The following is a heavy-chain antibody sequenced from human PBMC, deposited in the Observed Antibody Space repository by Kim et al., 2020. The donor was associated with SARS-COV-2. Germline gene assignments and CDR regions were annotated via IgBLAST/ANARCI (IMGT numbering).Heavy chain of an antibody. CDR1: GFTFSNAW. D-gene: IGHD3-9*01. J-gene: IGHJ6*02. Sequence: GGSLRLSCAASGFTFSNAWMSWVRQAPGKGLEWVGRIKSKTDGGTTDYAAPVKGRFTISRDDSKNTLYLQMNSLKTEDTAVYYCTTDIGPPTDILTGYTYYYYYYGMDVWGQGTTVTVSS. V-gene: IGHV3-15*01. CDR2: IKSKTDGGTT. CDR3: TTDIGPPTDILTGYTYYYYYYGMDV.